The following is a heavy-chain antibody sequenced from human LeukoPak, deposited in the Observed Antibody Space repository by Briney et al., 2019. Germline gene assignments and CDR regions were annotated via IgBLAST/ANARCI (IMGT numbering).Heavy chain of an antibody. V-gene: IGHV1-2*02. Sequence: ASVKVSCKASGYTFTGYYMHWVRQAPGQGLEWMGWINPNSGGTNYAQKFQGRVTVTRDTSISTAYMELSRLRSDDTAVYYCARVSNYYDSSGIEYYLDYWGQGTLVTVSS. CDR2: INPNSGGT. CDR3: ARVSNYYDSSGIEYYLDY. CDR1: GYTFTGYY. J-gene: IGHJ4*02. D-gene: IGHD3-22*01.